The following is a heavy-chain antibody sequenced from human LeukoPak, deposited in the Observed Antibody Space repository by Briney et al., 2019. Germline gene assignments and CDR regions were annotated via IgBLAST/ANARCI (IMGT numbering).Heavy chain of an antibody. D-gene: IGHD5-12*01. CDR1: EFTFSRYS. V-gene: IGHV3-21*01. CDR3: ARGNSDYDHDY. J-gene: IGHJ4*02. CDR2: ISTTSRYI. Sequence: GGSLRLSCAASEFTFSRYSMNWVRQAPGKGLEWVSSISTTSRYIYYADSVQGRFTVTRDNAKNSLSLQMNSLRADDTAVYYCARGNSDYDHDYWGQGTLVTVSS.